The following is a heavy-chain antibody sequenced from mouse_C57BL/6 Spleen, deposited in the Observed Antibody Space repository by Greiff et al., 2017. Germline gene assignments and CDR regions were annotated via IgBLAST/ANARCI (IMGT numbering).Heavy chain of an antibody. Sequence: DVKLVESGGGLVKPGGSLKLSCAASGFTFSDYGMDWVRQAPEKGLEWVAYISSGSSTIYYADTVKGRFTISRDNAKNTLFLQMTSLRYEDTAMYYCARSGDDGLHWGQGTTLTVSS. CDR1: GFTFSDYG. D-gene: IGHD2-3*01. CDR2: ISSGSSTI. V-gene: IGHV5-17*01. CDR3: ARSGDDGLH. J-gene: IGHJ2*01.